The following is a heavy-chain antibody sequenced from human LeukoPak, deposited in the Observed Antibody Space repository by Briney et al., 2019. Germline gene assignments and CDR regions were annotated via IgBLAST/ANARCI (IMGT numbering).Heavy chain of an antibody. J-gene: IGHJ4*02. CDR2: MNPNSGNT. V-gene: IGHV1-8*01. Sequence: ASVKVSCKASGYTFTGYDINWVRQTTGQGLEWMGWMNPNSGNTGYAQKFQGRVTMTRNTSISTAYMELSSLRSEDTAVYYCARFYSDYGAYFDYWGQGTLVTVSS. CDR1: GYTFTGYD. CDR3: ARFYSDYGAYFDY. D-gene: IGHD4-11*01.